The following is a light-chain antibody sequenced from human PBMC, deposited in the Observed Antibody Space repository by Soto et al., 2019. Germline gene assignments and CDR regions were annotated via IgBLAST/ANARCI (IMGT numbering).Light chain of an antibody. V-gene: IGLV1-44*01. Sequence: QSVLTQPPSASGTPGQTVPVSCSGSSSNIGSNPVSWYQQFPGTAPKFLVYGTDQRPSGVPDRFSGSKSGTSASLSISGLHSGDEADYYCSAWDDSLNAVIFGGGTKVTVL. J-gene: IGLJ2*01. CDR2: GTD. CDR1: SSNIGSNP. CDR3: SAWDDSLNAVI.